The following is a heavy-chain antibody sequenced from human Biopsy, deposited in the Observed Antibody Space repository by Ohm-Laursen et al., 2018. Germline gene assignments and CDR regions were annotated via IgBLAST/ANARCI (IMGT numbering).Heavy chain of an antibody. V-gene: IGHV1-8*01. CDR1: GYSFTTYD. CDR2: MIPNSGKT. D-gene: IGHD6-6*01. J-gene: IGHJ5*02. Sequence: ASVKVSCKASGYSFTTYDVNWVRQARGQGLEWMGWMIPNSGKTGYAQRFQGRVTLTMSTSIGTAYMELSGLRSEDTAVYYCARGSPRRVSIFEASIYWFDTWGQGTPVTVSS. CDR3: ARGSPRRVSIFEASIYWFDT.